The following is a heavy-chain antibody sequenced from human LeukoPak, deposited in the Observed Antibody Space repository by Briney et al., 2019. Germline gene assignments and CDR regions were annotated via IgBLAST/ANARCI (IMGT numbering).Heavy chain of an antibody. V-gene: IGHV3-30*18. D-gene: IGHD5-24*01. J-gene: IGHJ4*02. Sequence: GRSLRLSCAASGFTFSSYGMHWVRQAPGKGLEWVAVISYDGSNKYYADSVKGRFTISRDNSKNTLYLQMNSLRAEDTAVYYCAKFWSTKWMATTVFDYWGQGTLVTVSS. CDR1: GFTFSSYG. CDR3: AKFWSTKWMATTVFDY. CDR2: ISYDGSNK.